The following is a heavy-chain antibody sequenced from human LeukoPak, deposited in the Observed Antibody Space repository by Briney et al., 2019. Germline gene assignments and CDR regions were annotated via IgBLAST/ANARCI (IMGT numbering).Heavy chain of an antibody. CDR3: ARGVDYYDSSGYSRFDY. CDR1: GGTFSSYA. V-gene: IGHV1-69*04. D-gene: IGHD3-22*01. Sequence: AAVKVSCKASGGTFSSYAISWVRQAPGQGLEWVGRIISILGIAHYAQKFQGRVTITADKSTSTAYMDLSSLRSEDTAVYYCARGVDYYDSSGYSRFDYWGQGTLVTVSS. J-gene: IGHJ4*02. CDR2: IISILGIA.